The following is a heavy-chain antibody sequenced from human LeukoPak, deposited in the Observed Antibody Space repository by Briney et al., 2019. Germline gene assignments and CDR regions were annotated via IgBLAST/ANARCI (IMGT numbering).Heavy chain of an antibody. Sequence: GGSPRLSCAASGFTFSSYSMNWVRQAPGKGLEWVSYISSSTIYYADSVKGRFTISRDNAKNSLYLQMNSLRAEDTAVYYCARADYYGSGSYYNRYYFDYWAREPWSPSPQ. CDR1: GFTFSSYS. D-gene: IGHD3-10*01. V-gene: IGHV3-48*01. CDR2: ISSSTI. CDR3: ARADYYGSGSYYNRYYFDY. J-gene: IGHJ4*02.